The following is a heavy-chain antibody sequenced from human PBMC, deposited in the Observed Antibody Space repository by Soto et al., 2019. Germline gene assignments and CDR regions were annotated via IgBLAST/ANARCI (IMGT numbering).Heavy chain of an antibody. CDR1: GFTFSSNA. J-gene: IGHJ3*02. Sequence: EVQLLESGGGLVQPGGSLRLSCVASGFTFSSNAMSWVRQAPGKGLEWVSHITSGSGGGTYYADSVKGRFTISRDNAKNTLYMQMNSLRVKYTAVYYVGKWTWGAFDIWGHRTLVTVFS. CDR3: GKWTWGAFDI. D-gene: IGHD7-27*01. CDR2: ITSGSGGGT. V-gene: IGHV3-23*01.